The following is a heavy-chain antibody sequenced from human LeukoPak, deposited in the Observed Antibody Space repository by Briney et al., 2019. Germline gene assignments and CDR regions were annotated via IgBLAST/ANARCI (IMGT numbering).Heavy chain of an antibody. J-gene: IGHJ4*02. V-gene: IGHV4-34*01. Sequence: SETLSLTCAVYGGSFSGYFWSWIRQSPGRGLEWIGEIIHSGRTNYNPSLKSRVTISVDTSKNQFSLKLSSVTAADTAVYYCARGRWLYSSSWYPIDYWGQGTLVTVSS. CDR1: GGSFSGYF. D-gene: IGHD6-13*01. CDR2: IIHSGRT. CDR3: ARGRWLYSSSWYPIDY.